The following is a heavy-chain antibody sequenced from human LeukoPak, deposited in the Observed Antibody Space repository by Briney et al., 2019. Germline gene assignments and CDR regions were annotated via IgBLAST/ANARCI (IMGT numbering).Heavy chain of an antibody. CDR3: ARVNYYDSSGYYYPEY. CDR1: GGSMSSYC. CDR2: IYYSGST. Sequence: SETLSLTCTVSGGSMSSYCWSWIRQPPGKGLEWIGYIYYSGSTSYNPSLKSRVTISVDTSKNQFSLKLSSVTAADTAVYYCARVNYYDSSGYYYPEYWGQGTLVTVSS. J-gene: IGHJ4*02. D-gene: IGHD3-22*01. V-gene: IGHV4-59*01.